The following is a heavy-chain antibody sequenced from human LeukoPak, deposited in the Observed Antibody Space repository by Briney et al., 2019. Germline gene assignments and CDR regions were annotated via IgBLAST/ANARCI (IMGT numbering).Heavy chain of an antibody. V-gene: IGHV3-7*03. CDR2: IKQDGSEK. Sequence: GGSLRLSCAASGFTFSSYWMSWVRQAPGKGLEWVANIKQDGSEKYYVDSVKGRFTISRDNSKSTLYLQMNSLRAEDTAVYYCAKVKTYWYFDNWGQGTLVTVSS. CDR1: GFTFSSYW. CDR3: AKVKTYWYFDN. D-gene: IGHD2-8*02. J-gene: IGHJ4*02.